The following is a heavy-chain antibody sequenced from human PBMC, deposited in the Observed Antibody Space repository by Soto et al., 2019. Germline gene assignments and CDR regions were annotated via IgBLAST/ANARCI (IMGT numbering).Heavy chain of an antibody. CDR3: ARAYYDVWSGYAQYYFDY. Sequence: KTSETLSLTCAVSGASISSYYWSWIRQPPGKGLEWIGYIYYSGSTNYNPSLKSRVTISLDTAKNQFSVGLSAGSAGDTGIYCWARAYYDVWSGYAQYYFDYWGQETLVTVS. CDR2: IYYSGST. D-gene: IGHD3-3*01. V-gene: IGHV4-59*01. CDR1: GASISSYY. J-gene: IGHJ4*02.